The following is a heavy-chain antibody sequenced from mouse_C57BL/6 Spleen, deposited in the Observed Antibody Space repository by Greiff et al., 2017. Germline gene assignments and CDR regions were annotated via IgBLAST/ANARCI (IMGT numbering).Heavy chain of an antibody. J-gene: IGHJ1*03. Sequence: EVQLQESGGGLVKPGGSLKLSCAASGFTFSDYGMHWVRQAPEEGLEWVAYISSGSSTIYYADTVKGRFTISRDNAKNTLFLQMTSLRSEDTAMYYCARSWYFDVWGTGTTVTVSS. V-gene: IGHV5-17*01. CDR1: GFTFSDYG. CDR3: ARSWYFDV. CDR2: ISSGSSTI.